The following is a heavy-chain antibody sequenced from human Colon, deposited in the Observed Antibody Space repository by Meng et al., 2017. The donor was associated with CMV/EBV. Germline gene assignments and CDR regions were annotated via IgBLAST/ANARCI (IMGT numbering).Heavy chain of an antibody. CDR1: TFTKLP. CDR2: INTGNGNT. V-gene: IGHV1-3*04. D-gene: IGHD2-21*02. J-gene: IGHJ4*02. Sequence: TFTKLPMHWVRQAPGQRLEWMGWINTGNGNTKYSQKFQDRVTITRDTSASTAYMELSNLRSEDTAVYYCARDRPDRDCGGDCWLDYWGQGTLVTVSS. CDR3: ARDRPDRDCGGDCWLDY.